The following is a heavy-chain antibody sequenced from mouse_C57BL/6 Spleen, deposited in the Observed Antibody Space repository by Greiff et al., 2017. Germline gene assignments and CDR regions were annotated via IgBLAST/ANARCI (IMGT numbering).Heavy chain of an antibody. D-gene: IGHD1-1*01. CDR1: GYTFTSYG. CDR2: IYPRSGNT. CDR3: ARDSTVVARKGFAY. Sequence: QVQLKESGAELARPGASVKLSCKASGYTFTSYGISWVKQRTGQGLEWIGEIYPRSGNTYYNEKFKGKATLTADKSSSTAYMELRSLTSEDSAVYFCARDSTVVARKGFAYWGQGTLVTVSA. J-gene: IGHJ3*01. V-gene: IGHV1-81*01.